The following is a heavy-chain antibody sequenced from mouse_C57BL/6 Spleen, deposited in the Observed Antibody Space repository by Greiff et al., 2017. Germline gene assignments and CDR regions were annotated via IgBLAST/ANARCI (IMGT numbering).Heavy chain of an antibody. D-gene: IGHD4-1*01. V-gene: IGHV2-3*01. CDR1: GFSFTSYG. Sequence: VQVVQSGPGLVAPSPCLSISCTASGFSFTSYGVRWVRQPPGKGLEWMGVICGDGSTNYHSALISRLSISKDNSNSKVFLKLNRLQTDDTATCYCAKAGSAFEYWGQGTTLTVSS. J-gene: IGHJ2*01. CDR2: ICGDGST. CDR3: AKAGSAFEY.